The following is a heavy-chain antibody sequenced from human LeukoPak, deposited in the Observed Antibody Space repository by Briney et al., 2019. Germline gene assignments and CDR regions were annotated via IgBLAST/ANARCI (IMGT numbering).Heavy chain of an antibody. V-gene: IGHV3-23*01. CDR3: AIDLMTIISPVDY. D-gene: IGHD3-9*01. J-gene: IGHJ4*02. CDR2: ISGSGDST. CDR1: GFTFQNYA. Sequence: GGSLGLSCAASGFTFQNYAMNWVRQAPGKGLEWVSSISGSGDSTYYADSVKGRFTISRDNSKNTLSLQMNSLRAEDTAVYYCAIDLMTIISPVDYWGQGTLVTVSS.